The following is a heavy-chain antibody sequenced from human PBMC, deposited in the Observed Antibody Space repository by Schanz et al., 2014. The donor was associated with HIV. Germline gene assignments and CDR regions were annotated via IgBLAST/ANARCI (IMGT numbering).Heavy chain of an antibody. CDR1: GFNVSRNY. J-gene: IGHJ4*02. CDR3: ARGSYGALDY. D-gene: IGHD4-17*01. CDR2: MYSDGAS. Sequence: EVQLAETGGGLIQPGGSLRLSCVVSGFNVSRNYISWVRQAPGKGLEWVSVMYSDGASHYEDSVKGRFTLTRDNPKNTLYLQMSNLRVDDTAVYYCARGSYGALDYWGQGTLVTVSS. V-gene: IGHV3-53*02.